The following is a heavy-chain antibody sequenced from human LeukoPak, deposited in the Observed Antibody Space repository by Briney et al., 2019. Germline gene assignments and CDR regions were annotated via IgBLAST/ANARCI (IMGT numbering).Heavy chain of an antibody. CDR1: GGSISSYY. CDR2: IYTSGST. V-gene: IGHV4-4*07. Sequence: SETLSLTCTVSGGSISSYYWSWIRQPAGKGLEWIGHIYTSGSTNYNPSLKSRVTMSVDTSKNHFPLKLSSVTAAATAVVYCAGEDRAMDFDYWGEGTLVTVS. CDR3: AGEDRAMDFDY. J-gene: IGHJ4*02. D-gene: IGHD5-18*01.